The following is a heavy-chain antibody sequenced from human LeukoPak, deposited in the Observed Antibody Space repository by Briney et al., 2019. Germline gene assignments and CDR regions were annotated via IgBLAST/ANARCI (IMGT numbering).Heavy chain of an antibody. D-gene: IGHD6-13*01. CDR2: IYYSGST. J-gene: IGHJ5*02. Sequence: SETLSLTCTVSGGSISSGGYYWSWIRQPPGKGLEWIGYIYYSGSTNYNPSLKSRVTISVDTSKNQFSLKLSSVTAADTAVYYCARESRAPTYNWFDPWGQGTLVTVSS. V-gene: IGHV4-61*08. CDR3: ARESRAPTYNWFDP. CDR1: GGSISSGGYY.